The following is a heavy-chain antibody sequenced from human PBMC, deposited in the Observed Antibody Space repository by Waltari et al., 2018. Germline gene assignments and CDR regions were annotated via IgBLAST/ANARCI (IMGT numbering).Heavy chain of an antibody. Sequence: QVQLVESGGGVVQPGRSLRLSCAASGFTFSRYAMPWVRHAPGKGLEWVAVISYDGSNKYYADSVKGRFTISRDNSKNTLYLQMNSLRAEDTAVYYCARDLIRYFDWYNWFDPWGQGTLVTVSS. J-gene: IGHJ5*02. CDR1: GFTFSRYA. CDR2: ISYDGSNK. V-gene: IGHV3-30-3*01. CDR3: ARDLIRYFDWYNWFDP. D-gene: IGHD3-9*01.